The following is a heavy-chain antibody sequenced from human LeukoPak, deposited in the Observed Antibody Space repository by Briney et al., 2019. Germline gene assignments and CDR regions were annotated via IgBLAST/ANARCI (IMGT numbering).Heavy chain of an antibody. J-gene: IGHJ5*02. CDR1: GGSISSSSHS. D-gene: IGHD1-1*01. CDR2: IYYTGRT. V-gene: IGHV4-39*01. Sequence: SETLSLTCTVSGGSISSSSHSWGWIRQPPGKGLEWTGTIYYTGRTYYNPSLQSRLTTSVDTSKNQFSLKLTSVTAADTAIYYCAQSLGSGNWIGNWFDPCGQGALLADSS. CDR3: AQSLGSGNWIGNWFDP.